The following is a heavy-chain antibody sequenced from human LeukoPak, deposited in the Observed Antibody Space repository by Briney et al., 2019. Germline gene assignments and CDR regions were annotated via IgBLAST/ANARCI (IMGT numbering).Heavy chain of an antibody. D-gene: IGHD3-22*01. Sequence: GGSLRLSCAASGFNFEDYAMHWGRQAPAKGLEWVSLISGDGGRTYYADSVKGRFTISRDNSKNSLYLQMNSLRTEDTALYYCAKGGDSSGYYYPFDYWGQGTLVTVSS. CDR1: GFNFEDYA. CDR3: AKGGDSSGYYYPFDY. J-gene: IGHJ4*02. CDR2: ISGDGGRT. V-gene: IGHV3-43*02.